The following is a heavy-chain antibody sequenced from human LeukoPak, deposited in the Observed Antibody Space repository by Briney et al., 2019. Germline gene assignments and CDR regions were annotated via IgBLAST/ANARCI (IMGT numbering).Heavy chain of an antibody. CDR2: INHSEST. J-gene: IGHJ4*02. D-gene: IGHD3-22*01. CDR3: ARGLGSRYYDSISLAY. CDR1: GGSISGYY. V-gene: IGHV4-34*01. Sequence: PSETLSLTCAVYGGSISGYYWSWIRQPPGKGLEWIGEINHSESTNYNPSLKSRVTISVDTSKNQFSLKLSSVTAADTAVYYCARGLGSRYYDSISLAYWGQGTLVAVSS.